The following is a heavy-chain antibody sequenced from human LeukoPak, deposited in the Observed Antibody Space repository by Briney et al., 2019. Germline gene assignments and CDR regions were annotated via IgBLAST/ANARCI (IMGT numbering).Heavy chain of an antibody. CDR1: GGSFSGYY. Sequence: SETLSLTCAVYGGSFSGYYWSWIRQPPGKGLEWIGEINHSGSTNYNPSLKSRVTISVDTSKNQFSLKLSSVTAADTAVYYCARGPGGGFDYWGQGTLVTVSS. V-gene: IGHV4-34*01. CDR3: ARGPGGGFDY. CDR2: INHSGST. D-gene: IGHD4-23*01. J-gene: IGHJ4*02.